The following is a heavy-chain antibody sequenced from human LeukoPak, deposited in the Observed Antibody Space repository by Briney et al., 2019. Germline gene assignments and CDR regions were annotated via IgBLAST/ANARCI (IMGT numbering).Heavy chain of an antibody. CDR3: ARGVLEGPRYYYYGMDV. J-gene: IGHJ6*01. CDR1: GGSFSGYY. V-gene: IGHV4-34*01. Sequence: SETLSLTCAVYGGSFSGYYWSWIRQPPGKGLEWIGEINHSGSTNYNPSLKSRVTISVDTSKNQFSLKLSSVTAADTAVYYCARGVLEGPRYYYYGMDVWGQGTTVTVSS. D-gene: IGHD3-3*01. CDR2: INHSGST.